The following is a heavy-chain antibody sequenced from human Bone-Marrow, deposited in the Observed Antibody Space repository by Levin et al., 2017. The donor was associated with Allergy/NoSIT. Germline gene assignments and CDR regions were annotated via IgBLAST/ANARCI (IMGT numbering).Heavy chain of an antibody. CDR2: IYYTGST. CDR3: ARQLDGNSFRYFDL. J-gene: IGHJ2*01. Sequence: PSETLSLTCNVSGDSISSYYWSWIRQPPGKGLEWIGYIYYTGSTNYSPSLKSRVTISVDTSKSQFSLKLNSVTAADTAVYFCARQLDGNSFRYFDLWGRGTLVTVSS. CDR1: GDSISSYY. D-gene: IGHD4-23*01. V-gene: IGHV4-59*08.